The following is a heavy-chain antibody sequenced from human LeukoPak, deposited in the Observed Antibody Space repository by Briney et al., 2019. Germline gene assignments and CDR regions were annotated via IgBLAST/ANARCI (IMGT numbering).Heavy chain of an antibody. CDR3: ALGLVTAY. V-gene: IGHV3-66*01. CDR1: GFTVSSNF. D-gene: IGHD5-18*01. J-gene: IGHJ4*02. Sequence: GGSLGLSCAASGFTVSSNFMSWVRQAPGKGLEWVSVIYSGGSTYYADSVKGRFTISRDNSKNTLYLQMNSLRVEDTAVYYCALGLVTAYWGQGTLVTVSS. CDR2: IYSGGST.